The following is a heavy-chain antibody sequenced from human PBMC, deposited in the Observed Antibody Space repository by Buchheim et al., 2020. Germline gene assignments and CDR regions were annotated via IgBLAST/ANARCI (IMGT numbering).Heavy chain of an antibody. V-gene: IGHV3-30*18. CDR1: GFTFSSYG. Sequence: QVQLVESGGGVVQPGRSLRLSCAASGFTFSSYGMHWVRQAPGKGLEWVAVISYDGSNKYYADSVKGRFTISRDSSKNTLSLQMNSLRAEDTAVYYCAKDRASIAAADYYFDYWGQGTL. J-gene: IGHJ4*02. CDR2: ISYDGSNK. D-gene: IGHD6-13*01. CDR3: AKDRASIAAADYYFDY.